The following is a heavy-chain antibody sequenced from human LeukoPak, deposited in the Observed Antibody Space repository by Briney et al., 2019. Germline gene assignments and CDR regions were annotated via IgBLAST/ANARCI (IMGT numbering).Heavy chain of an antibody. CDR1: RFTFSSYW. D-gene: IGHD6-13*01. CDR2: INSDGSST. Sequence: GGSLRLSCAASRFTFSSYWMHWVRQAPGKGLVWASRINSDGSSTSYADSVKGRFTISRDNAKNTLYLQMNSLRAEDTAVYYCARVVSSSWYERDAFDIWGQGTMVTVSS. J-gene: IGHJ3*02. CDR3: ARVVSSSWYERDAFDI. V-gene: IGHV3-74*01.